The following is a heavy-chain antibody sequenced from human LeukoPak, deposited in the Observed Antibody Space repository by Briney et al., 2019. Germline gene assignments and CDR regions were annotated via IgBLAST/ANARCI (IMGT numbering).Heavy chain of an antibody. V-gene: IGHV4-59*01. CDR1: GGSISSYY. CDR2: IYYSGSN. Sequence: PSETLSLTCTVSGGSISSYYWSWIRQPPGKGLEWIGYIYYSGSNNYNPSLKSRVTISVDTSKNQFSLKLSSVTAADTAVYYCARDERGYYGSGGYDYWGQGTLVTVSS. D-gene: IGHD3-10*01. CDR3: ARDERGYYGSGGYDY. J-gene: IGHJ4*02.